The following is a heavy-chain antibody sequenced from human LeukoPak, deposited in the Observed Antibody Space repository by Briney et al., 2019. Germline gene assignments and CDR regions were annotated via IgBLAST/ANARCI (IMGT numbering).Heavy chain of an antibody. Sequence: ASVKVSCMASGYTFTSYGISWVRQAPGQGLEWMGWISAYNGNTNYAQKLQGRVTMTTDTSTSTAYMELRSLRSDDTAVYYCARNKLRIQLWFMDYWGQRTLVTVSS. CDR2: ISAYNGNT. D-gene: IGHD5-18*01. CDR3: ARNKLRIQLWFMDY. J-gene: IGHJ4*02. V-gene: IGHV1-18*01. CDR1: GYTFTSYG.